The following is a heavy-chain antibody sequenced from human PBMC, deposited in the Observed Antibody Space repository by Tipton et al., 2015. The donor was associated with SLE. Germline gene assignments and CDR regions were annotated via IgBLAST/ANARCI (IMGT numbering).Heavy chain of an antibody. CDR2: INHSGST. D-gene: IGHD1-26*01. CDR3: ARTLGAIAHTVYDAFDI. CDR1: GDSFGVYY. Sequence: TLSLTCAVFGDSFGVYYWSWIRQSPGKGLEWIGEINHSGSTNYNPSLSSRVSMSIDTSKNQFSLRLTSVTAADTAVYYCARTLGAIAHTVYDAFDIWGQGKMVTVSS. V-gene: IGHV4-34*01. J-gene: IGHJ3*02.